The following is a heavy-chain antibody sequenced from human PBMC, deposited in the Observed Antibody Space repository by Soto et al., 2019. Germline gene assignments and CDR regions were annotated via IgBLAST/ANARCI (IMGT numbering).Heavy chain of an antibody. Sequence: GGSLRLSCAASGFTFSSYAMSWVRQAPGKGLEWVSAISGSGGSTYYADSVKGRFTISRDNSKKTLYLQMNSLRAADSAVYYCAKVNLGDAFDIWGQGTMVTVSS. CDR2: ISGSGGST. J-gene: IGHJ3*02. CDR3: AKVNLGDAFDI. CDR1: GFTFSSYA. V-gene: IGHV3-23*01. D-gene: IGHD3-3*01.